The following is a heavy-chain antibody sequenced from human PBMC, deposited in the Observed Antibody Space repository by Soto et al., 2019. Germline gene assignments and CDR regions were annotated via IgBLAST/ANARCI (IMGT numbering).Heavy chain of an antibody. D-gene: IGHD3-22*01. CDR1: GGTFSSYA. CDR2: IIPIFGTA. CDR3: ARDSYYYDSSGYLIKGVYFDY. Sequence: GALVKVSCKASGGTFSSYAISWVRQAPGQGLEWMGGIIPIFGTANYAQKFQGRVTITADESTSTAYMELSSLRSEDTAVYYCARDSYYYDSSGYLIKGVYFDYWGQEPWSPSPQ. V-gene: IGHV1-69*13. J-gene: IGHJ4*01.